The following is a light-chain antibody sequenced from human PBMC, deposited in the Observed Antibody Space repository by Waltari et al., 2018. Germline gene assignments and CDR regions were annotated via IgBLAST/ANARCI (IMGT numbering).Light chain of an antibody. Sequence: EVVMTQSPVTLSVSPGERATLSCRASQSIATDLAWYQHKPGQAPRLLIYHASTRATAIPTRFRGSGSGTDFTLTISGLQSEDSAVYYCQQYNRWPPLTFGGGTKVEI. J-gene: IGKJ4*01. CDR2: HAS. CDR3: QQYNRWPPLT. V-gene: IGKV3D-15*01. CDR1: QSIATD.